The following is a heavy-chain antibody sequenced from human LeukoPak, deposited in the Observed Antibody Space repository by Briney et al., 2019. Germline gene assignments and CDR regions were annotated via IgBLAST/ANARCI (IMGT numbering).Heavy chain of an antibody. CDR3: ARAILVGGWYELSDY. Sequence: GGSLRLSCAASGFTFSSYAMHWVRQAPGKGLEYVSAISSNGGSTYYANSVKGRFTISRDNSKNTLYLQMGSLRAEDMAAYYCARAILVGGWYELSDYWGQGTLVTVSS. V-gene: IGHV3-64*01. CDR2: ISSNGGST. D-gene: IGHD6-19*01. J-gene: IGHJ4*02. CDR1: GFTFSSYA.